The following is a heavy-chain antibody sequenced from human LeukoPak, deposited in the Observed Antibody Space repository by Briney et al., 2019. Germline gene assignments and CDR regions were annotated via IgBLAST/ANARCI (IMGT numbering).Heavy chain of an antibody. CDR1: GYSITSITW. CDR3: ARKENVYYYFDY. Sequence: PSETLSLTYAASGYSITSITWWGWIRQPPGKGLESIGYIYHSGTTYYNPSLQSRVTMSVDTSKNQFSLKLSSVTAVDTAVYYCARKENVYYYFDYWGQGTLVTVSS. J-gene: IGHJ4*02. V-gene: IGHV4-28*01. D-gene: IGHD3-10*01. CDR2: IYHSGTT.